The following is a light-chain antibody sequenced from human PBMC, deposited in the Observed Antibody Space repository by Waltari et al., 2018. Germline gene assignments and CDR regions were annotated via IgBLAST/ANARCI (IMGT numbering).Light chain of an antibody. CDR2: AAS. Sequence: DIQMTQSPSSLSASVGDSVTITCRACQDISSLLVWYQQKPEKAPKSLIYAASTLQSGVPSRFSGSGSGTEFTLTITSLQAEDFATYYCQQYSRYPITFGQGTRLDIK. V-gene: IGKV1D-16*01. CDR1: QDISSL. CDR3: QQYSRYPIT. J-gene: IGKJ5*01.